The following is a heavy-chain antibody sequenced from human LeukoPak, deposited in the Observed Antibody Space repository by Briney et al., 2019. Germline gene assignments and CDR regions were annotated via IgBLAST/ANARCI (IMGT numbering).Heavy chain of an antibody. CDR3: ARGYCSGGSCYSVENWFDP. CDR2: INPNSGGT. CDR1: GYTFTGYY. J-gene: IGHJ5*02. D-gene: IGHD2-15*01. Sequence: ASVKVSCKAAGYTFTGYYMFWVRQAPGQGLEWMGRINPNSGGTNYAQKFQGRVNMTRDTSISPAYMELSRLRSDDTAVYYCARGYCSGGSCYSVENWFDPWGQGTLVTVSS. V-gene: IGHV1-2*06.